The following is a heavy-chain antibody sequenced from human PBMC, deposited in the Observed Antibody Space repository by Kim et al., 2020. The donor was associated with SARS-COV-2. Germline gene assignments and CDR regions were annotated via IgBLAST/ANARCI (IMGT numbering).Heavy chain of an antibody. D-gene: IGHD3-22*01. Sequence: SETLSLTCTVSGGSISSGGYYWSWIRQHPGKGLEWIGYIYYSGSTYYNPSLKSRVTISVDTSKNQFSLKLSSVTAADTAVYYCAGTRNMYYYDSSGYSGGWFDPWGQGTLVTVSS. J-gene: IGHJ5*02. V-gene: IGHV4-31*03. CDR2: IYYSGST. CDR3: AGTRNMYYYDSSGYSGGWFDP. CDR1: GGSISSGGYY.